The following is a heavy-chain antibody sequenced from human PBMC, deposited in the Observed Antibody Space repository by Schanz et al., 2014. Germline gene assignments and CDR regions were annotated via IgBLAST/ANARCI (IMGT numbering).Heavy chain of an antibody. D-gene: IGHD1-26*01. CDR2: INQDGSEK. CDR3: AKEKEEVAANGSFFDY. Sequence: EVPLVESGGGLVQPGGSLRLSCAASGFTVSKNYMSWVRQAPGKGLELVANINQDGSEKYYVDSVKGRFTITRDNTKNSLYLQMNGLRADDTAVYYCAKEKEEVAANGSFFDYWGQGTLVTVSS. CDR1: GFTVSKNY. J-gene: IGHJ4*02. V-gene: IGHV3-7*01.